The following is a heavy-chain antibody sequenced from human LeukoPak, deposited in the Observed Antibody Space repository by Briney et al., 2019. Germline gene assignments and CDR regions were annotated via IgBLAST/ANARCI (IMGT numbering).Heavy chain of an antibody. J-gene: IGHJ4*02. CDR1: GFTFSIFW. CDR3: ARWNNDWEFDY. D-gene: IGHD1/OR15-1a*01. V-gene: IGHV3-7*05. Sequence: GGSLRLSCAASGFTFSIFWMTWVRQAPGKGLEWVAHIKEDGSEQYYVDSMKGRFTISRDNARNSLSLQMNSLRAEDTAVYYCARWNNDWEFDYWGQGTLVSVFS. CDR2: IKEDGSEQ.